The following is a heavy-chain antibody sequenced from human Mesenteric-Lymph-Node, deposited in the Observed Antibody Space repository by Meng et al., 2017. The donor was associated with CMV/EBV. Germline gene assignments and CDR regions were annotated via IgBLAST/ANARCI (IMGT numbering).Heavy chain of an antibody. CDR2: TRFVGSNK. V-gene: IGHV3-33*01. Sequence: GGSLRLSCAASGFTFSSYGMHWVRQAPGKGLEWVTVTRFVGSNKHYADSVKGRFTISRDNSKNTLYLQMNSLRAGDTAVYYCARGVGSGMDVWGQGTTVTVSS. J-gene: IGHJ6*02. D-gene: IGHD1-26*01. CDR1: GFTFSSYG. CDR3: ARGVGSGMDV.